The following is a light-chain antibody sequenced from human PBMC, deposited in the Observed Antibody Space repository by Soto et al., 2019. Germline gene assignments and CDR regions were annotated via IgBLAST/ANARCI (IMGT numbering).Light chain of an antibody. CDR1: SSDVGGYNY. CDR2: DVS. V-gene: IGLV2-14*03. J-gene: IGLJ2*01. Sequence: QSALTQPASVSGSPGQSINISCTGTSSDVGGYNYVSWYQQHPGKVPKLLIYDVSHRPSGVSDRFSGSKSGNTASLTISGPQAEEGAYYYCCSKPSAPPLIFGGGTKVTAL. CDR3: CSKPSAPPLI.